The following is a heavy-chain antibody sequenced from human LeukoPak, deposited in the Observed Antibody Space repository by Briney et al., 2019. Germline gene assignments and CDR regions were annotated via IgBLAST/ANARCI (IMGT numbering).Heavy chain of an antibody. CDR2: IYPDDSDT. J-gene: IGHJ6*03. Sequence: GESLKISCKTPGSPFTNYWIGWVRQMPGKGLEWLGIIYPDDSDTKYSPSFQGQVTISVDERISTAYLQWSSLKASDTATYYCARHEVGGDSSSGYEYYYYMDVWGKGTAVTVS. D-gene: IGHD3-3*01. V-gene: IGHV5-51*01. CDR1: GSPFTNYW. CDR3: ARHEVGGDSSSGYEYYYYMDV.